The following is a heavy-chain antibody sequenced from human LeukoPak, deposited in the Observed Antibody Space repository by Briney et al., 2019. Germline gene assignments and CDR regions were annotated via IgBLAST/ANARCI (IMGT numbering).Heavy chain of an antibody. CDR3: AKPLTYYYDSGNFYNGPFFDY. D-gene: IGHD3-10*01. CDR2: ISFDGSAK. J-gene: IGHJ4*02. Sequence: GRSLRLSCAASGFSFSNYEMDWVRRAPGKGLEWVALISFDGSAKYYADSVKGRFTISRDNSKNTLYLQMNSLRAEDTAVYYCAKPLTYYYDSGNFYNGPFFDYWGQGTLVTVSS. V-gene: IGHV3-30*18. CDR1: GFSFSNYE.